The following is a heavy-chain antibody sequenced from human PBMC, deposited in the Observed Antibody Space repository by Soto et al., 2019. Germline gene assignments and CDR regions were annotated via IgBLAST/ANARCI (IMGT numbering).Heavy chain of an antibody. D-gene: IGHD6-13*01. Sequence: EVQLLESGGGLVQPGGSLRLSCAASGFTFSSYAMSWVRQAPGKGLEWVSAISGSGGSTYYEDSGKARFTTSRDNSKNTLYLQMNSMRAEDTAVYYCAKLPTLGTFDYWVQGTLVTVSS. CDR1: GFTFSSYA. CDR2: ISGSGGST. J-gene: IGHJ4*02. CDR3: AKLPTLGTFDY. V-gene: IGHV3-23*01.